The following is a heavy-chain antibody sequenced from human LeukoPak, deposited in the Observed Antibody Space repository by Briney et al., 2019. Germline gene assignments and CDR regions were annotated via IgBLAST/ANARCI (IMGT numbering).Heavy chain of an antibody. CDR3: ARDEYSGYDYHFDY. CDR1: GGSISSYY. V-gene: IGHV4-59*12. D-gene: IGHD5-12*01. Sequence: SETLSLTCTVSGGSISSYYWSWIRQPPGKGLEWIGYIYYSGSTNYNPSLKSRVTISVDTSKNQFSLKLSSVTAADTAVYYCARDEYSGYDYHFDYWGQGTLVTVSS. J-gene: IGHJ4*02. CDR2: IYYSGST.